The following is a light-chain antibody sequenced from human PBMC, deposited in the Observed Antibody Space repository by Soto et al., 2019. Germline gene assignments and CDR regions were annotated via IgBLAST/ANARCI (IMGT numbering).Light chain of an antibody. CDR3: QAWDSSPQV. CDR1: KLGDKY. J-gene: IGLJ1*01. V-gene: IGLV3-1*01. CDR2: QDS. Sequence: SYELTQPPSVSVSPGQTASITCSGDKLGDKYACWYQQKPGQSPVLVIYQDSKRPSGIPERFSGSNSGNTATLTISGTQAMDEADYYCQAWDSSPQVFGTGTKLTVL.